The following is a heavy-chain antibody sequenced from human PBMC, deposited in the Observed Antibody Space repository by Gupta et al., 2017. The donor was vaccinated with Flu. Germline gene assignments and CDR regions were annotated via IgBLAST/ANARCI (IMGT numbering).Heavy chain of an antibody. CDR1: GGSFSGYY. CDR3: VSSSGYGTEY. D-gene: IGHD3-22*01. CDR2: INHGGST. J-gene: IGHJ4*02. V-gene: IGHV4-34*01. Sequence: QVQLQQWGAGLLKPSETLSLPCAVYGGSFSGYYWSWIRQPPGTGLEWIGEINHGGSTKYNPSLKSRVTMSVDTSKNQFSLKLSSVTAADTAVYYCVSSSGYGTEYWGQGTLVTVSS.